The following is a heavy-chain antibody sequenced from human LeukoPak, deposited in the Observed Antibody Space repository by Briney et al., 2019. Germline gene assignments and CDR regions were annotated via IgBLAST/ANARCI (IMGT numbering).Heavy chain of an antibody. CDR3: AGVIYYTSDAFDI. CDR1: GFTSSSYW. CDR2: INSDGSTT. V-gene: IGHV3-74*01. Sequence: PGGSLRLSCAASGFTSSSYWMHWVRQAPGKGPVWVSRINSDGSTTNYADSVKGRFTISRDNAKNTLYLQMNSLRVEDTAVYYCAGVIYYTSDAFDIWGQGTMVTVSS. D-gene: IGHD3-22*01. J-gene: IGHJ3*02.